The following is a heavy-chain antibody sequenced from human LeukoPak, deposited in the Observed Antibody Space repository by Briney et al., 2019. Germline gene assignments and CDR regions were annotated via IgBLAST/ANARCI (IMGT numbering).Heavy chain of an antibody. V-gene: IGHV3-21*01. J-gene: IGHJ4*02. CDR3: ARASSGWAVDLYYFDF. Sequence: NPGGSLRLSCAASGFSFSSYSMNWARQAPGKGLEWVSSISSTSSYIYYADSVKGRFTISRDNAKNSLYLQMNSLRAEDTAVYYCARASSGWAVDLYYFDFWGQGTLITVSS. CDR2: ISSTSSYI. D-gene: IGHD6-19*01. CDR1: GFSFSSYS.